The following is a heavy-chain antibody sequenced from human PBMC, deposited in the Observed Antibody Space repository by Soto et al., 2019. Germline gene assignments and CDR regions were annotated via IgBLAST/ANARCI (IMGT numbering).Heavy chain of an antibody. CDR1: GYTFTSYA. V-gene: IGHV1-3*01. CDR3: ARLGVAAAGTLRSLNWFDP. CDR2: INAGNGNT. Sequence: ASVKVSCKASGYTFTSYAMHWVRQAPGQRLEWMGWINAGNGNTKYSQKFQGRVTITRDTSASTAYMELSSLRSEDTAVYHCARLGVAAAGTLRSLNWFDPWGQGTLVTVSS. D-gene: IGHD6-13*01. J-gene: IGHJ5*02.